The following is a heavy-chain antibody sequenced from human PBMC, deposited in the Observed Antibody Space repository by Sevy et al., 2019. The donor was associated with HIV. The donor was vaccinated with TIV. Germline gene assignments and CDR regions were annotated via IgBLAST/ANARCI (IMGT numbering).Heavy chain of an antibody. Sequence: SETLSLTCTVSGDSITNGDYYWTWIRQHPGKGLEWIGYIYYTGSTYYNPSLESRLTMSIDMSKNQFSLRLTSVTAADTAIYYCARGDTVLPTGGFDLWGRGTLVTVSS. V-gene: IGHV4-31*03. J-gene: IGHJ2*01. CDR2: IYYTGST. CDR3: ARGDTVLPTGGFDL. CDR1: GDSITNGDYY. D-gene: IGHD2-8*02.